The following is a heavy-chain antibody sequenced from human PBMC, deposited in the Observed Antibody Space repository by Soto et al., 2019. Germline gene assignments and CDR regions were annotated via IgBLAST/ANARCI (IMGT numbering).Heavy chain of an antibody. CDR3: AKDRTNWGMVGDAFDI. CDR1: GFTFSSYA. CDR2: ISGSGGST. Sequence: QPGGSLRLSCAASGFTFSSYAMSWVRQAPGKGLEWVSAISGSGGSTYYADSVKGRFTISRDNSKNTLYLQMNSLRAEDTAVYYCAKDRTNWGMVGDAFDIWGQGTMVTVSS. D-gene: IGHD7-27*01. J-gene: IGHJ3*02. V-gene: IGHV3-23*01.